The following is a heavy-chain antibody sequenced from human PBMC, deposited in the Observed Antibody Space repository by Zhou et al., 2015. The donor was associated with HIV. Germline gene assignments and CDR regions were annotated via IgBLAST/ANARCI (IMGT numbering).Heavy chain of an antibody. CDR3: ARSMIVVVPAASPNY. CDR1: GFTFSSYS. J-gene: IGHJ4*02. Sequence: EVQLVESGGGLVKPGGSLRLSCAASGFTFSSYSMNWVRQAPGKGLEWVSSISSSSSYIYYADSVKGRFTISRDNAKNSLYLQMNSLRAEDTAVYYCARSMIVVVPAASPNYWGQGTLVTVSS. D-gene: IGHD2-2*01. V-gene: IGHV3-21*01. CDR2: ISSSSSYI.